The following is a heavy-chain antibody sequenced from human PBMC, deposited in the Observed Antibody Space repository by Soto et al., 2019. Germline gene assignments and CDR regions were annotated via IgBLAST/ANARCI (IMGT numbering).Heavy chain of an antibody. Sequence: ELQLLESGGGLVQPGGSLRLSCAASGFTFGDYGMSWVRQAPGTGLEWVSTISASAINTFYGDSVKGRFIISRDNSKNTVFLQMNSLRAEDSALYYCAKGDYGGSYDDAFDVLGQGTKVTVSS. V-gene: IGHV3-23*01. D-gene: IGHD1-26*01. CDR1: GFTFGDYG. J-gene: IGHJ3*01. CDR3: AKGDYGGSYDDAFDV. CDR2: ISASAINT.